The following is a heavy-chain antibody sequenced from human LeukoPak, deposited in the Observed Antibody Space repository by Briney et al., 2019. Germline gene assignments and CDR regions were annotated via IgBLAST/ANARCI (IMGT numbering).Heavy chain of an antibody. V-gene: IGHV4-59*01. CDR2: IYYSGST. CDR3: ARAPQRNYYYYYMDV. CDR1: GVSISSYY. Sequence: SETLSLTCTVSGVSISSYYWSWIRQPPGKGLEWIGYIYYSGSTNYNPSLKSRVTISVDTSKNQFSLKLSSVTAADTAVYYCARAPQRNYYYYYMDVWGKGTTVTVSS. J-gene: IGHJ6*03.